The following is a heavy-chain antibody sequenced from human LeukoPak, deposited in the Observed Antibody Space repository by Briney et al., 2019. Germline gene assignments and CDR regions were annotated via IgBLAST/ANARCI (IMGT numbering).Heavy chain of an antibody. V-gene: IGHV4-34*01. CDR3: ATFRWGVGFEY. J-gene: IGHJ4*02. Sequence: SETLSLTCAVSGGSFSGYYLTFIRQAPGKGPEWIGVINHSGSTNYYPSLKGRVTISVDTSRNEFSLRLNSVTAADTAVYYCATFRWGVGFEYWGQGTLVTVSS. D-gene: IGHD3-16*01. CDR2: INHSGST. CDR1: GGSFSGYY.